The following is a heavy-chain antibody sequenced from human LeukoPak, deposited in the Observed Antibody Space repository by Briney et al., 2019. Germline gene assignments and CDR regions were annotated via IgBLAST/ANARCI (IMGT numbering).Heavy chain of an antibody. D-gene: IGHD3-9*01. CDR2: IHYSGST. Sequence: PSETLSLTCTVSGGSISSYYWSWLRQPPGKALEWIGYIHYSGSTNYNPSLTSRVTISVDTSKNQFSLRLTSVTAADTAVYYCARFEGSFDYWGQGTLVTVSS. CDR3: ARFEGSFDY. CDR1: GGSISSYY. V-gene: IGHV4-59*01. J-gene: IGHJ4*02.